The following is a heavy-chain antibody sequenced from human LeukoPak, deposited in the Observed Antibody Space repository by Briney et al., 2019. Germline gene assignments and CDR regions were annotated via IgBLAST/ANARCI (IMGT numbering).Heavy chain of an antibody. Sequence: GASVKVSCKASGGTFSSYAISWVRQAPGQGLEWMGGIIPIFGTANYAQKFQGRVTITADESTSTAYMELSSLRSEDTAVYYCARGSEPIFGVVSAHEYFQHWGQGTLVTVSS. D-gene: IGHD3-3*01. J-gene: IGHJ1*01. V-gene: IGHV1-69*13. CDR1: GGTFSSYA. CDR2: IIPIFGTA. CDR3: ARGSEPIFGVVSAHEYFQH.